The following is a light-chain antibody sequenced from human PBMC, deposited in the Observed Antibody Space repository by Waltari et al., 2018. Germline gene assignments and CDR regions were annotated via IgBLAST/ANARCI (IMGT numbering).Light chain of an antibody. CDR2: EYN. V-gene: IGLV3-1*01. CDR3: QAWDSNTV. Sequence: SFELTQPPSVSVSPGQTATITCSGAILGHKNSCWYQQKPGQSPVLVIYEYNKRPSGIPERFSGSNSGNTATLTISGTQSLDEADYYCQAWDSNTVFGGGTKLTVL. CDR1: ILGHKN. J-gene: IGLJ3*02.